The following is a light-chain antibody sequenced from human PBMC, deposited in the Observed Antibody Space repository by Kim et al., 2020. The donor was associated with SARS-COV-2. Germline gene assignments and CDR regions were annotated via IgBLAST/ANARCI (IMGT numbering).Light chain of an antibody. CDR1: KWEAKY. J-gene: IGLJ3*02. V-gene: IGLV3-1*01. Sequence: VSAEQPAGITCDGDKWEAKYAYWYQQKPGQSPVLVIYQDSKRPSGIPERFSGSNSGNTATLTISGTQAMDEADYYCQAWDSSTAWVFGGGTKLTVL. CDR3: QAWDSSTAWV. CDR2: QDS.